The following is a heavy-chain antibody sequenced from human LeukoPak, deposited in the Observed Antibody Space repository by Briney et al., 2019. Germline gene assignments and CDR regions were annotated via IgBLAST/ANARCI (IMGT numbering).Heavy chain of an antibody. V-gene: IGHV4-4*09. J-gene: IGHJ4*02. CDR3: ARRQTFFDY. CDR2: IYASGTYASGST. Sequence: SETLSLTCTVSGGSISNYFWSWIRQPPGKGLEWIGYIYASGTYASGSTNYNPSLKRRATISVDTSKSQFSLKLSSVTAADTAVYYCARRQTFFDYWGQGTLVTVSS. CDR1: GGSISNYF.